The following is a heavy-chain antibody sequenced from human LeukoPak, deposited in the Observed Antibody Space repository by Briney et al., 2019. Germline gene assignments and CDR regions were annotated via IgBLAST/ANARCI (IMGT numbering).Heavy chain of an antibody. CDR1: GGSFSGYY. CDR2: INHSGST. J-gene: IGHJ5*02. Sequence: PSETLSLTCAVYGGSFSGYYWSWIRQPPGKGLEWIGEINHSGSTNYNPSLKSRVTISVDTSKNQFSLKLSSVTAADTAVYYCARGYDFWSGYLGNWFDPWGQGTLVTVSS. V-gene: IGHV4-34*01. CDR3: ARGYDFWSGYLGNWFDP. D-gene: IGHD3-3*01.